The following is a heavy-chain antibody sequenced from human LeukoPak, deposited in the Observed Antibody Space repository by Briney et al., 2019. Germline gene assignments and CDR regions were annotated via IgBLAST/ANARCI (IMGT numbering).Heavy chain of an antibody. Sequence: PSETLSLTCTVSGGSISSNNYYWGWIRQPPGKGLEWIGSIYYSGSTYYNPSLKSRVTISVDTSKNQFSLRLSSVTAADTAVYFCARRMAVGGKGDYWGQGTLVTVSS. CDR3: ARRMAVGGKGDY. D-gene: IGHD6-19*01. J-gene: IGHJ4*02. CDR1: GGSISSNNYY. CDR2: IYYSGST. V-gene: IGHV4-39*01.